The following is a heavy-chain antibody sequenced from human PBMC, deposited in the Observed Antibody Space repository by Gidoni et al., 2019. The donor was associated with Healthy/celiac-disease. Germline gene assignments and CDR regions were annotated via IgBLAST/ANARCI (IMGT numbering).Heavy chain of an antibody. CDR3: ARDSHVVVAPLSIV. CDR1: GFTFSSYS. Sequence: EVQLVESGGGLVKPGGSLRLSCAASGFTFSSYSMNWVRQAPGKGLEWVSSISSSSSYIYYADSVKGRFTISRDNAKNSLYLKMNSLRAEDTAVYYCARDSHVVVAPLSIVWGQGTLVTVSS. D-gene: IGHD2-15*01. CDR2: ISSSSSYI. V-gene: IGHV3-21*01. J-gene: IGHJ4*02.